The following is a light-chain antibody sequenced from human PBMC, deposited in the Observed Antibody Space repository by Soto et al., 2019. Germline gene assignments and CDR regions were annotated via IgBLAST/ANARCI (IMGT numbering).Light chain of an antibody. Sequence: DIVMTQSPHSLAVSLGERATINCKSSQSVLSSSNNKNYLAWYQQKPGQPPKMLIYWASTRESGVPDRLSGSGSGTDFPLTISSLQAEDVAVYYCQQYYSAPYTFGQGTKLEIK. J-gene: IGKJ2*01. CDR1: QSVLSSSNNKNY. V-gene: IGKV4-1*01. CDR2: WAS. CDR3: QQYYSAPYT.